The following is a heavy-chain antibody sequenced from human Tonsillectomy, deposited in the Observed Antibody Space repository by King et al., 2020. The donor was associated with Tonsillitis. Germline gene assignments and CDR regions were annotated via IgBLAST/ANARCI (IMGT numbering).Heavy chain of an antibody. CDR1: GFTFGDYA. CDR2: IRSKAYGGTT. D-gene: IGHD2-21*01. J-gene: IGHJ4*02. V-gene: IGHV3-49*03. CDR3: TREGGGGDNY. Sequence: QLVQSGGGLVQPGRSLRLSCTASGFTFGDYAVNWFRQAPGKGLEWVGFIRSKAYGGTTEYAASVKGRFTISRDDSKSIAYLQMNSLKTEDTALYYCTREGGGGDNYWGQGTLVTVSS.